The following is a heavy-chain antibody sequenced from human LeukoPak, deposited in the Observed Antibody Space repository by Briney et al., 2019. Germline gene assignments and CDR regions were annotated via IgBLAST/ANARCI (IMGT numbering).Heavy chain of an antibody. J-gene: IGHJ4*02. V-gene: IGHV3-74*03. D-gene: IGHD5-24*01. CDR2: INGDGGST. Sequence: PGGALRLSCAASGFTFSSYWMHRVRQAPGKGLVWVSHINGDGGSTTYADSVKGRFTISRDNAKNTLYLQMNSLRAEDTAVFYCTRSLNYGFDYWGQGTLVTVSS. CDR3: TRSLNYGFDY. CDR1: GFTFSSYW.